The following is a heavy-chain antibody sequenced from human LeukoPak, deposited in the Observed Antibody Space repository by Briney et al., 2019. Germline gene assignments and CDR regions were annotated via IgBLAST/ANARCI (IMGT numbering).Heavy chain of an antibody. CDR2: INHSGST. Sequence: SETLSLTCAVYGGSFSGYYWSWIRQPPGKGLEWIGEINHSGSTNYNPSLKSRVTISVDTSKNQFSLKLSSVTAADTAVYYCAGEIYSRPLLGWEHGGGTSRDGMDVWGQGTTVTVSS. CDR1: GGSFSGYY. D-gene: IGHD2-2*01. V-gene: IGHV4-34*01. J-gene: IGHJ6*02. CDR3: AGEIYSRPLLGWEHGGGTSRDGMDV.